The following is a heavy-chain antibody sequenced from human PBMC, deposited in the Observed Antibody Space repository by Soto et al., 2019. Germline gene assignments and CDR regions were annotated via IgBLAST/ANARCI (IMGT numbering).Heavy chain of an antibody. D-gene: IGHD3-16*01. V-gene: IGHV4-39*01. Sequence: SETLSLTCTVSGSSIRRSTSYWGWIRQPPGKGLEWIGSIYYTGTTYYNPTLKSRVTVSVDTSKSQFSLNLSSVTVADRAVYYCARHNPTMIREGVFDIWGQGTMVS. J-gene: IGHJ3*02. CDR2: IYYTGTT. CDR3: ARHNPTMIREGVFDI. CDR1: GSSIRRSTSY.